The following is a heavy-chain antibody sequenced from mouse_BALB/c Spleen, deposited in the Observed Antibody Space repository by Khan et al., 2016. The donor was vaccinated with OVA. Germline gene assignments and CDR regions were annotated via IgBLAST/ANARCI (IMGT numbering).Heavy chain of an antibody. CDR1: GFSLSSSGMG. D-gene: IGHD2-2*01. CDR3: ARSQWLHSYVMDY. CDR2: IYWDDDK. J-gene: IGHJ4*01. V-gene: IGHV8-12*01. Sequence: QVQLKQSGPGILQPSQTLSLTCSFSGFSLSSSGMGVSWIRQPSGKGLEWLAHIYWDDDKRYNPSLKSRLTVSKDTSRNQVFLNITNVDTAETATYYWARSQWLHSYVMDYWGQGTSVIVSS.